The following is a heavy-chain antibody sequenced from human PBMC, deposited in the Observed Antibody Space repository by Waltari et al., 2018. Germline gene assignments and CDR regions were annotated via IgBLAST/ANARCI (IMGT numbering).Heavy chain of an antibody. Sequence: EVHLVESGGGLVQPGWSLRRSGAASGVPLRSYWWRWVRQAPGKGREWVANINQDGNKLYYVDSVEGRFTISRDNAKNSLYLQMNSLRAENTAVYYCARDQMVTVTDDNWFDSWGQGNLVTVSS. V-gene: IGHV3-7*01. J-gene: IGHJ5*01. D-gene: IGHD4-17*01. CDR3: ARDQMVTVTDDNWFDS. CDR2: INQDGNKL. CDR1: GVPLRSYW.